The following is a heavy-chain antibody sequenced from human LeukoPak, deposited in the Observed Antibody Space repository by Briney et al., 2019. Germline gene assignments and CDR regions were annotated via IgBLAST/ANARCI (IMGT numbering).Heavy chain of an antibody. D-gene: IGHD3-10*01. CDR1: GFTFSSYS. CDR3: AREEHGSGRPFDY. Sequence: GGSLRLSCAASGFTFSSYSMNWVRQAPGKGLEWVSSISSSSSYIYYADSVKGRFTISRDNAKGSLYLQMNSLRAEDTAVYYCAREEHGSGRPFDYWGQGTLVTVSS. CDR2: ISSSSSYI. V-gene: IGHV3-21*01. J-gene: IGHJ4*02.